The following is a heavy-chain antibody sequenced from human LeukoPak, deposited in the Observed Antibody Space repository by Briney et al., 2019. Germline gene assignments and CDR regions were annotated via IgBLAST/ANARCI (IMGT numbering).Heavy chain of an antibody. J-gene: IGHJ4*02. CDR1: GFTFSRYW. CDR3: ARAHCSGGSCYSGDLVDY. V-gene: IGHV3-74*01. Sequence: GGSLRLSCAASGFTFSRYWVHWVRQAPGKGLVWVSRINTDGSSTSYADSVKGRFTISRDNAKNTLYLQMNSLRAEDTAVYYCARAHCSGGSCYSGDLVDYWGQGTLVTVSS. CDR2: INTDGSST. D-gene: IGHD2-15*01.